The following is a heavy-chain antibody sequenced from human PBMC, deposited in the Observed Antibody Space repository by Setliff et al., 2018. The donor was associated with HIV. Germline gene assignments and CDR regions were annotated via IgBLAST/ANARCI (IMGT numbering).Heavy chain of an antibody. CDR3: AIRGSSGWYVGGYFDY. J-gene: IGHJ4*02. V-gene: IGHV4-34*01. CDR1: GGSFSGYY. Sequence: KPSETLSLTCTVYGGSFSGYYWSWIRQPPGKGLEWIGEINHSGSTNYNPSLKSRVTISVDTSKNQFSLKLSSVTAADTAVYYCAIRGSSGWYVGGYFDYWGQGTLVTVS. CDR2: INHSGST. D-gene: IGHD6-19*01.